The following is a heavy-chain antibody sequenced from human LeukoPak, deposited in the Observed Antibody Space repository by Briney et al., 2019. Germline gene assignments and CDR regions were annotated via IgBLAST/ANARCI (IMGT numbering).Heavy chain of an antibody. Sequence: PGGSLRLSCVASGFTFSMYWMTWFRQAPGKGLEWVANLKQDGSQTNYVDSVKGRFTISRDNAKKSLYLQMNSLRVEDTAVYYCARDLLGPCSGGTCHRLDYWGQGTLVTVSS. J-gene: IGHJ4*02. D-gene: IGHD2-15*01. V-gene: IGHV3-7*01. CDR1: GFTFSMYW. CDR2: LKQDGSQT. CDR3: ARDLLGPCSGGTCHRLDY.